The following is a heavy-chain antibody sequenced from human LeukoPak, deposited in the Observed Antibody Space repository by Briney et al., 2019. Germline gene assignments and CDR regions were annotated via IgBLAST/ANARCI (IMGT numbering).Heavy chain of an antibody. J-gene: IGHJ5*02. CDR3: ARHLDSGSRYNWFDP. CDR2: IYPGDSDT. V-gene: IGHV5-51*01. CDR1: GYSFTSYW. Sequence: GEPLKISCKGSGYSFTSYWIGWARQMPGKGLEWMGIIYPGDSDTRYSPSFQGQVTISADKSISTAYLQWSSLKASDTAMYYCARHLDSGSRYNWFDPWGQGTLVTVSS. D-gene: IGHD3-10*01.